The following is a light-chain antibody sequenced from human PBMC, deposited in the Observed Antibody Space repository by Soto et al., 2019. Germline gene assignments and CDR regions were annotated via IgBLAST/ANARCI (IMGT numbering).Light chain of an antibody. CDR3: QTWGTGSAIVV. CDR2: VSSGGSH. Sequence: QSVLTQSPSASASLGASVKLTCTLSSGHSHYAIAWHQQQPEKGHQYLMKVSSGGSHSKEHGIPDRFSGSSSGAERYLFISSIQSEDEADYYCQTWGTGSAIVVFGGGTLLTAL. J-gene: IGLJ7*02. V-gene: IGLV4-69*01. CDR1: SGHSHYA.